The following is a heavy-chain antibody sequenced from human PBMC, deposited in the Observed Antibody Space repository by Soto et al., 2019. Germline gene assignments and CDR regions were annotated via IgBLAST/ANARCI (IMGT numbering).Heavy chain of an antibody. Sequence: EVQLLESGGGLVQPGGSLILSCAASGFTFSSYAMSWVRQAPGKGLEVVSAISGSGGSTYYADSVKGRFTISRDNSKHTRYLHMNSLRDADTAVSYCAKVRADSSGWYFNAFAIWGQGKMVTVSS. D-gene: IGHD6-19*01. V-gene: IGHV3-23*01. CDR2: ISGSGGST. CDR3: AKVRADSSGWYFNAFAI. CDR1: GFTFSSYA. J-gene: IGHJ3*02.